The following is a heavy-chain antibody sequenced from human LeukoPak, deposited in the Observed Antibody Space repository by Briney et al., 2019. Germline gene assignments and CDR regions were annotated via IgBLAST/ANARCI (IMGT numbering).Heavy chain of an antibody. CDR2: IYYSGST. V-gene: IGHV4-39*07. CDR1: GGSISSSSYY. J-gene: IGHJ4*02. Sequence: SETLSLTCTVSGGSISSSSYYWGWIRQPPGKGLEWIGIIYYSGSTYYNPSLKSRVTISVDTSKNQFSLKLSSVTAADTAVYNCPRVVYYDSSGYQSLYFDYWGQGTLVTVSS. CDR3: PRVVYYDSSGYQSLYFDY. D-gene: IGHD3-22*01.